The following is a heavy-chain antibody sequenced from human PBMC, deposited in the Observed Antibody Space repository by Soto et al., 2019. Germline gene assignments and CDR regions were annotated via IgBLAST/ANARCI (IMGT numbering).Heavy chain of an antibody. D-gene: IGHD2-15*01. CDR3: VRCYCSVGSCYACWHFDL. J-gene: IGHJ2*01. CDR2: ISASTRNT. Sequence: QVQLVQSGGEVKKPGASVKVSCQASGYTFSDYAISWVRQAPGQGLEWMCWISASTRNTDQAQNFQGRVIMTLDTSTNRAYMELRSLRSDDTAVYYCVRCYCSVGSCYACWHFDLWGRGTLVTVSS. CDR1: GYTFSDYA. V-gene: IGHV1-18*01.